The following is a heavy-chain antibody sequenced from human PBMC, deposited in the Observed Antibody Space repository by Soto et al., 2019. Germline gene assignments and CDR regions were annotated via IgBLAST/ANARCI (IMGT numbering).Heavy chain of an antibody. V-gene: IGHV3-72*01. D-gene: IGHD4-17*01. CDR1: GFTFSDHY. CDR2: TRNKANSYTT. J-gene: IGHJ4*02. CDR3: ARELMTTVTFFDF. Sequence: GGSLRLSCVASGFTFSDHYIDWVRQAPGKGLEWVGRTRNKANSYTTEYAASVKGRFTISRDDSKNSLFLQMNSLKTEDTAVYYCARELMTTVTFFDFWGQGTLVTVSS.